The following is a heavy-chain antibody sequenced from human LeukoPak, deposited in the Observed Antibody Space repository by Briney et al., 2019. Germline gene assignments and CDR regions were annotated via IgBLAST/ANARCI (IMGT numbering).Heavy chain of an antibody. CDR2: MYHSGST. D-gene: IGHD1-1*01. Sequence: KTSETLSLTCSVSGYSISSAYYWGWIRQPPGKGLEWIGTMYHSGSTYYNPSLKSRVTISVDTSKNQFSLKLSSVTAADTAVYYCARVEGSGPEGNSHHPGTWFDPWGQGTLVTVSS. CDR3: ARVEGSGPEGNSHHPGTWFDP. CDR1: GYSISSAYY. V-gene: IGHV4-38-2*02. J-gene: IGHJ5*02.